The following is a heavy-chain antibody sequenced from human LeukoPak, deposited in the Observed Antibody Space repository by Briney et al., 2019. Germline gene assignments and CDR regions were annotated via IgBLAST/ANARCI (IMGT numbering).Heavy chain of an antibody. V-gene: IGHV4-59*01. CDR3: ARVFSDGYNWAYFDY. J-gene: IGHJ4*02. CDR2: IYYSGST. CDR1: GGSISSYY. D-gene: IGHD5-24*01. Sequence: SETLSLTCTASGGSISSYYWSWIRQPPGKGLEWIGYIYYSGSTNYNPSLKSRVTISVDTSKNQFSLKLSSVTAADTAVYYCARVFSDGYNWAYFDYWGQGTLVTVSS.